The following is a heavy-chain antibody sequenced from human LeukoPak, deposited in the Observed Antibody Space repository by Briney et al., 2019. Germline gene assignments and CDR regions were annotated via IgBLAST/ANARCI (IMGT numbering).Heavy chain of an antibody. CDR2: ISYDGSNK. D-gene: IGHD3-22*01. CDR3: AREYISGPKQTDAFDI. CDR1: GFTFSSYA. Sequence: GGSLRLSCAASGFTFSSYAMHWVRQAPGKGLEWVAVISYDGSNKYYADSVKGRFTISRDNSKNTLYLQMNGLRTEDTAVYYCAREYISGPKQTDAFDIWGQGTMVTVSS. J-gene: IGHJ3*02. V-gene: IGHV3-30-3*01.